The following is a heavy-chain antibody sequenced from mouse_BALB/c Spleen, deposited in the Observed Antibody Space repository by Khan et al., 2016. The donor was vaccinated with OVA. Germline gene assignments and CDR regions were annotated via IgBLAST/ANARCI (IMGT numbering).Heavy chain of an antibody. Sequence: QVQLKQSGPGLVQPSQSLSITCTASGFSLTTYGVHWVHQSPGKGLEWLGLIWSGGNTDYNAAFISRLSITKDNSKSQVFFKMNSLQADDTAMYXCARSSYMYDFTYWGQGTLVTVSA. CDR3: ARSSYMYDFTY. D-gene: IGHD2-14*01. J-gene: IGHJ3*01. CDR2: IWSGGNT. CDR1: GFSLTTYG. V-gene: IGHV2-2*01.